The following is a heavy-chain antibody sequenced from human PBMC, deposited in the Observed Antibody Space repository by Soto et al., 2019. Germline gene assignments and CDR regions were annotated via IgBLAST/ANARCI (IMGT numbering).Heavy chain of an antibody. CDR1: GGYISSGGYY. CDR2: IYYSGST. CDR3: ARDNIVATIGTFDY. Sequence: SETLSLTCTVSGGYISSGGYYCSWIRQHPGKGLEWIGYIYYSGSTYYNPSLKSRVTISVDTSKNQFSLELSSVTAADTAVYYCARDNIVATIGTFDYWGQGTLVTVSS. J-gene: IGHJ4*02. D-gene: IGHD5-12*01. V-gene: IGHV4-31*03.